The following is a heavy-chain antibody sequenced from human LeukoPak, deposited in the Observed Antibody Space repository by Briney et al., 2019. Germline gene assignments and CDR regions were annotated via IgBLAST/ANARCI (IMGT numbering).Heavy chain of an antibody. J-gene: IGHJ6*03. V-gene: IGHV3-9*01. CDR2: VTWNSGTI. CDR3: ARAAIAAARIYYYMDV. CDR1: GFTFGDYA. D-gene: IGHD6-13*01. Sequence: PGRSLRLSCTGSGFTFGDYAMHWVRQAPGKGLEWVSGVTWNSGTIVYADSVKGRFTISRDNAENSLYLQMNSLRAEDTAVYYCARAAIAAARIYYYMDVWGKGTTVTVSS.